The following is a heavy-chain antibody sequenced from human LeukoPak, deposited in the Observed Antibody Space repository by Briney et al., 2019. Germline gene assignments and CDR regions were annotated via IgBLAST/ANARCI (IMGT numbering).Heavy chain of an antibody. Sequence: PSETLSLTCAVYGGSSSGYYWSWIRQPPGKGLEWIGEINHSGSTNYNPSLKSRVTISVDTSKNQFSLKLSSVTAADTAVYYCASRVFDYWGQGTLVTVSS. CDR3: ASRVFDY. J-gene: IGHJ4*02. CDR2: INHSGST. V-gene: IGHV4-34*01. CDR1: GGSSSGYY.